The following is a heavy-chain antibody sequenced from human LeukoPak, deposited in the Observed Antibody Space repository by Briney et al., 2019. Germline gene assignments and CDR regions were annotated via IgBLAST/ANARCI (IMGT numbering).Heavy chain of an antibody. Sequence: PGGSLRLSCAASGFTFSRYWMHWVRQAPGKGLMWVSRISPDGSTTLYADSVKGRFTISRDNSKNTLYLQMNSLRAEDTAVYYCAKDPLDIVATAEFDPWGQGTLVTVSS. J-gene: IGHJ5*02. CDR1: GFTFSRYW. CDR2: ISPDGSTT. V-gene: IGHV3-74*03. D-gene: IGHD5-12*01. CDR3: AKDPLDIVATAEFDP.